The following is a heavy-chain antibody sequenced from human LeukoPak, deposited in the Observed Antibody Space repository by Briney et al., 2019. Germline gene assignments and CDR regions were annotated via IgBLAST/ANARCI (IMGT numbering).Heavy chain of an antibody. D-gene: IGHD3-10*01. CDR2: ISGSGGST. V-gene: IGHV3-23*01. J-gene: IGHJ5*02. CDR3: AKGGVWFGNSNP. Sequence: GGSLRLSCAASGFTFSSYAMSWVRQAPGKGLEWVSAISGSGGSTYYADSVKGRFTISRDNSKNTLYLQMNSLRPDDTAVYYCAKGGVWFGNSNPWGQGTLVTVSS. CDR1: GFTFSSYA.